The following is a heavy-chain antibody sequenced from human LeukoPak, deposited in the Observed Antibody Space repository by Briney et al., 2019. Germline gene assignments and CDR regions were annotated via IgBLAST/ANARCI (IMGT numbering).Heavy chain of an antibody. Sequence: GGSLRLSCSASGFTFSDYYMSWIRQAPGKGLEWVSYISSSGSTIYYADSVKGRFTISRDNAKNSLYLQMNSLRAEDTAVYYCASPGESGAFDIWGQGTMVTVSS. CDR1: GFTFSDYY. J-gene: IGHJ3*02. D-gene: IGHD3-10*01. V-gene: IGHV3-11*04. CDR2: ISSSGSTI. CDR3: ASPGESGAFDI.